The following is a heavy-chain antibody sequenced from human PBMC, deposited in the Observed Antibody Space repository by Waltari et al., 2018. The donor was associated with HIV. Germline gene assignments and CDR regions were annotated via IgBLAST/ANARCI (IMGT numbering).Heavy chain of an antibody. CDR1: GFTFDDYG. V-gene: IGHV3-20*04. CDR2: INWNGGST. D-gene: IGHD6-19*01. Sequence: EVQLVESGGGVVRPGGSLRLSCAASGFTFDDYGMSWVRQAPGKGLEWVSGINWNGGSTGYADSVKGRFTISRDNAKNSLYLQMNSLRAEDTALYYCARGPGIAVAGTSFPWFYFDYWGQGTLVTVSS. J-gene: IGHJ4*02. CDR3: ARGPGIAVAGTSFPWFYFDY.